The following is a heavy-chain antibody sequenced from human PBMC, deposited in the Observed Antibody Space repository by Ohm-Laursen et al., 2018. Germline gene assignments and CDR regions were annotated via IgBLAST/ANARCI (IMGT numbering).Heavy chain of an antibody. Sequence: RSLRLSCAASGFTFSSYGMHWVRQAPGKGLEWVADISYDGSNKYYADSVKGRFTISRDNSKNTLYLQMNSLRAEDTAVYYCAKARVFDILTGFHPWGQGTLVTVSS. D-gene: IGHD3-9*01. J-gene: IGHJ5*02. CDR3: AKARVFDILTGFHP. V-gene: IGHV3-30*18. CDR2: ISYDGSNK. CDR1: GFTFSSYG.